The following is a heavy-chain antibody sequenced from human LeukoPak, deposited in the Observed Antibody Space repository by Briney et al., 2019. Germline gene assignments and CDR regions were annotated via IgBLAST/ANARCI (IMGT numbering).Heavy chain of an antibody. V-gene: IGHV3-30-3*01. CDR1: GFTFSSYA. Sequence: GRSLRLSCAASGFTFSSYAMHWARQAPGKGLEWVAVISYDGSNKYYADSVKGRFTISRDNSKNTLYLQMNSLRAEDTAVYYCAREPNSSGWGYFDYWGQGTLVTVSS. CDR2: ISYDGSNK. J-gene: IGHJ4*02. CDR3: AREPNSSGWGYFDY. D-gene: IGHD6-19*01.